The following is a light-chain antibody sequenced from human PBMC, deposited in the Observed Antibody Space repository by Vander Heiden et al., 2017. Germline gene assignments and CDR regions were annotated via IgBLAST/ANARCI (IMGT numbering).Light chain of an antibody. Sequence: EIVLTPSPGTLSLSPGERATLSCRASPSVSSSYLAWYQQKPGQAPRRLIYRASIRATGIPYRFSGSGSGTDFTLTISRLEPEDFALYYCQQYGSLPWTFGQGTRVEIK. V-gene: IGKV3-20*01. CDR2: RAS. CDR1: PSVSSSY. J-gene: IGKJ1*01. CDR3: QQYGSLPWT.